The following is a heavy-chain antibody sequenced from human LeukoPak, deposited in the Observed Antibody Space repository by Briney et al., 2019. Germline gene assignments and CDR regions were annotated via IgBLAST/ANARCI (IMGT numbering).Heavy chain of an antibody. V-gene: IGHV3-7*03. D-gene: IGHD5-12*01. J-gene: IGHJ4*02. CDR2: IKQDGSEK. CDR3: ARARGGYDFDY. CDR1: RYTFSSYW. Sequence: GGSLRLSCAASRYTFSSYWMSWVRQAPGKGLEWVANIKQDGSEKYYVDSVKGRFTISRDNAKNSLYLQLNSLRAEDTAVYYCARARGGYDFDYWGQGTLVTVSS.